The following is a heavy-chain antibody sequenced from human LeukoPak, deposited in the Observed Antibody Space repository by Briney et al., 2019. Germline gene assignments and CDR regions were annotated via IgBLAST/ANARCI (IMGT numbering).Heavy chain of an antibody. Sequence: ASVKVSCKASGYTFTGYYMHWVRQAPGQGLEWMGWINPNSGGTNYAQKFQGRVTMTRDTSISTAYMELSSLRSEDTAVYYYAVLTGDLFVRFDYWGQGTLVTVSS. CDR3: AVLTGDLFVRFDY. CDR2: INPNSGGT. V-gene: IGHV1-2*02. J-gene: IGHJ4*02. CDR1: GYTFTGYY. D-gene: IGHD7-27*01.